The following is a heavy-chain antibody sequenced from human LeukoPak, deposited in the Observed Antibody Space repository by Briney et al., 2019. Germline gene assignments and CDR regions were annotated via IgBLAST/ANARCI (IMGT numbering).Heavy chain of an antibody. CDR2: IWYDGSNK. J-gene: IGHJ4*02. CDR3: ARDLLRNDFDY. Sequence: GGSLRLSCAASGFTFSSYGMHWVRQAPGKGLEWVAVIWYDGSNKYYADSVKGRFTISRDNSKNTLYLQMNSLRAEDTAVYYCARDLLRNDFDYWGQGTLVTVSS. CDR1: GFTFSSYG. V-gene: IGHV3-33*01.